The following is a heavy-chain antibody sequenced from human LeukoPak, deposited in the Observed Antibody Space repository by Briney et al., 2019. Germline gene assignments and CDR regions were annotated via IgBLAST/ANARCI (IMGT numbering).Heavy chain of an antibody. V-gene: IGHV3-30*02. J-gene: IGHJ4*02. Sequence: GGSLRLSCAASGFIFSSYGMHWVRQAPGKGLEWVAFIRYDGSNKYYADSVKGRFTISRDNSKNTLYLQMNSLRAEDTAVYYCAKGHADSSGYYYFDSWGQGTLVTVPS. CDR1: GFIFSSYG. CDR2: IRYDGSNK. D-gene: IGHD3-22*01. CDR3: AKGHADSSGYYYFDS.